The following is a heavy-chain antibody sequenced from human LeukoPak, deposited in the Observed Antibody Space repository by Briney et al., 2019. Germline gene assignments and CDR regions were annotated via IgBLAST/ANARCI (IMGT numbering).Heavy chain of an antibody. Sequence: GSLRLSCAASGFTFSSYSMNWVRQAPGKGLEWVSSISSSSSYIYYADSVKGRFTISRDNAKNSLYLQMNSLRAEDTAVYYCASTYGDSPYYYYYYMDVWGKGTTVTISS. J-gene: IGHJ6*03. CDR1: GFTFSSYS. CDR2: ISSSSSYI. CDR3: ASTYGDSPYYYYYYMDV. V-gene: IGHV3-21*01. D-gene: IGHD4-17*01.